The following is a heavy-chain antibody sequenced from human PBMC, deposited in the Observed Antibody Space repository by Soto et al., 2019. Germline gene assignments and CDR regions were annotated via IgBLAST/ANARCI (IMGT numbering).Heavy chain of an antibody. J-gene: IGHJ4*02. CDR2: INHSGSA. CDR3: ASGGVPTITPLGV. Sequence: SETLSLTCAVYGGSFRGYYWSLIRQPPGKGLEWIGEINHSGSANYNPSLESRVTISVDTSKKQFSLKLTSVTAADTAVYYCASGGVPTITPLGVWGQGTLVTVSS. D-gene: IGHD5-12*01. CDR1: GGSFRGYY. V-gene: IGHV4-34*01.